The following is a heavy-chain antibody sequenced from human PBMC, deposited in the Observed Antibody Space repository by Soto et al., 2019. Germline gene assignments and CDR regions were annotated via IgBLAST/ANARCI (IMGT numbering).Heavy chain of an antibody. Sequence: EVQLLESGGGLVQPGGSLRLSCAASGFTFSSYAMSWVRQAPGKGLEWVSAISGSGGSTYYADSVKGRFTISRDNSKNTLYLQMNSLRAEDTAVYYCAKVGFVESYYGDYGLVDYWGQGTLVTVSS. V-gene: IGHV3-23*01. CDR1: GFTFSSYA. D-gene: IGHD4-17*01. CDR3: AKVGFVESYYGDYGLVDY. CDR2: ISGSGGST. J-gene: IGHJ4*02.